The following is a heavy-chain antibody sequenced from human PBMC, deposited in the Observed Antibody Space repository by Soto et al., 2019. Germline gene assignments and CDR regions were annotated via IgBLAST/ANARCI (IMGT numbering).Heavy chain of an antibody. CDR3: ARDGIRCSSTSCYDY. V-gene: IGHV1-69*06. CDR2: FIPIFNTT. J-gene: IGHJ4*02. CDR1: GGTFSSSG. Sequence: QVQLVQSGAEVKKPGSSVKVSCKTSGGTFSSSGITWVRQAPGQGLEWMGGFIPIFNTTNYALRFQGRVTITADKSTRTAYMELNSLTSEDTAVYYCARDGIRCSSTSCYDYWGQGTLVTVSS. D-gene: IGHD2-2*01.